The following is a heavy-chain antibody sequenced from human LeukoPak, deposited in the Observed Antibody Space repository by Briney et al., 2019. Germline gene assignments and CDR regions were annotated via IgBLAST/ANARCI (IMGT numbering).Heavy chain of an antibody. CDR1: GGSISSYY. V-gene: IGHV4-59*01. Sequence: SETLSLTCTVSGGSISSYYWSWIRQPPGRGLEWIGYIYYSGSTNYNPSLRSRVTISVATSKNQFSLKLSSVTAADTAVYYCASGGNGAYYFDYWGQGTLVTVSS. CDR3: ASGGNGAYYFDY. J-gene: IGHJ4*02. CDR2: IYYSGST. D-gene: IGHD1-1*01.